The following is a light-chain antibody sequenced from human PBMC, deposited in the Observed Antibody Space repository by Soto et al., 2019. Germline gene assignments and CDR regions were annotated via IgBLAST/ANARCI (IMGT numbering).Light chain of an antibody. Sequence: QSALTQPASVAGSPGQSITLSCTGTRDDNINYKYVSWYQLHPGKAPTLMIYEVSNLPSGVSGHFSGSKSGNKASLTISGLQDEEEADYYCSSSTTSNTHFVFGTGTKVTVL. J-gene: IGLJ1*01. V-gene: IGLV2-14*01. CDR2: EVS. CDR1: RDDNINYKY. CDR3: SSSTTSNTHFV.